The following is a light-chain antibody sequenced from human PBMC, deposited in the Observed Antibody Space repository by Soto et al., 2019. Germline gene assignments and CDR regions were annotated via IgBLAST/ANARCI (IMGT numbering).Light chain of an antibody. CDR1: QSVSGN. CDR3: QQYNNWPPIT. Sequence: EIVMTQSPATLSVSPVERATLSCRASQSVSGNLAWYQQKPGQAPRLLIYAASTRATGIPARFSGSGSGTEFTLTISSLQSEDFAVYYCQQYNNWPPITFGPGTKVDIK. J-gene: IGKJ3*01. CDR2: AAS. V-gene: IGKV3-15*01.